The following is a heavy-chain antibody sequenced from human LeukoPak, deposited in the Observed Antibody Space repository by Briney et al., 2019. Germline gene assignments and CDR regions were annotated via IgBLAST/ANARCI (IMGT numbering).Heavy chain of an antibody. D-gene: IGHD6-13*01. CDR1: GFTFSSYA. CDR2: ISYDGSNK. Sequence: GGSLRLSCAASGFTFSSYAMHWVRQAPGKGLEWVAVISYDGSNKYYADSVKGRFTISRDNSKNTLYLQMNSLRADDTALYYCARAKKSSSWWDFDYWGQGTLVTVSS. V-gene: IGHV3-30*04. CDR3: ARAKKSSSWWDFDY. J-gene: IGHJ4*02.